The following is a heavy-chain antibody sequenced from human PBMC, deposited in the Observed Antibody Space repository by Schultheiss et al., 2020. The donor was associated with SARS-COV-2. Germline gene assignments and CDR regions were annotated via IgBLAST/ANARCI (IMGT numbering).Heavy chain of an antibody. CDR2: ISTTGGAT. Sequence: GESLKISCAASGFTFSSYAMSWVRQAPGKGLEWVSVISTTGGATYYADSVKGRFTISRDNSKNTLYLQMSSLRADDTAVYYCARKRTYFDNTGYPDYSGQGTLVTVSS. J-gene: IGHJ4*02. V-gene: IGHV3-23*01. CDR3: ARKRTYFDNTGYPDY. D-gene: IGHD3-22*01. CDR1: GFTFSSYA.